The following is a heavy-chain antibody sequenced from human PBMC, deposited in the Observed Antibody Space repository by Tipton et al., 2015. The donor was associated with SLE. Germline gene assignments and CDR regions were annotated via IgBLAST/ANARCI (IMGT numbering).Heavy chain of an antibody. Sequence: GSLRLSCAASGFTFSSYAMSWVRQAPGKGLEWVSAISGSGGSTYYADSVKGRFTISRDNAKNSLYLQMNSLRAEDTAVYYCAREGSGGGEFPHYYYAMDVWGQGTTVTVSS. D-gene: IGHD3-10*01. CDR3: AREGSGGGEFPHYYYAMDV. CDR1: GFTFSSYA. CDR2: ISGSGGST. J-gene: IGHJ6*02. V-gene: IGHV3-23*01.